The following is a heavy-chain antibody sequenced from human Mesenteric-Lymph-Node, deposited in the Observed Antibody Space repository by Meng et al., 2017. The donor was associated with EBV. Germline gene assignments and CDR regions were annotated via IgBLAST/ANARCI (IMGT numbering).Heavy chain of an antibody. CDR1: RYSFTSYW. CDR2: IYPGDSDI. J-gene: IGHJ4*02. V-gene: IGHV5-51*03. Sequence: GQEVKKAGESLKMSCKGPRYSFTSYWIAWVRPMPGRGLEWMGIIYPGDSDIRINPSLKSRVTLSVDTSKNQFSLNLNSVTAADTAVYYCARGYPPGYSYGRPHDYWGQGTLVTVSS. D-gene: IGHD5-18*01. CDR3: ARGYPPGYSYGRPHDY.